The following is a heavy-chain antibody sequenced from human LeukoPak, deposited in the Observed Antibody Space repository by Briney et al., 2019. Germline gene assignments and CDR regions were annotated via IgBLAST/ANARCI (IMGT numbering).Heavy chain of an antibody. D-gene: IGHD1-26*01. CDR2: IYYSGST. CDR3: ARLGSYHDF. J-gene: IGHJ4*02. Sequence: SETLSLTCTVSGGSISSYYWSWIRQPPGKGLEWIGYIYYSGSTNYNPSLKSRVTISVDTSKNQFSLKLSTVTAADTAVYFCARLGSYHDFWGQGALVTVSS. V-gene: IGHV4-59*08. CDR1: GGSISSYY.